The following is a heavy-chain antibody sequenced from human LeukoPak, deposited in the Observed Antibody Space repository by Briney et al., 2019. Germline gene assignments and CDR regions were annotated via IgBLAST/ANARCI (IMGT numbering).Heavy chain of an antibody. D-gene: IGHD5-24*01. CDR3: AKDGGGWRQLSFDY. J-gene: IGHJ4*02. Sequence: PGGSLRLSCAASGFTFSSYWMSWVRQAPGKGLEWVANIKQDGSEKYYVDSVKGRFTISRDNAKNSLYLQMNSLRVEDTAVYYCAKDGGGWRQLSFDYWGQGTLVTVSS. CDR1: GFTFSSYW. CDR2: IKQDGSEK. V-gene: IGHV3-7*01.